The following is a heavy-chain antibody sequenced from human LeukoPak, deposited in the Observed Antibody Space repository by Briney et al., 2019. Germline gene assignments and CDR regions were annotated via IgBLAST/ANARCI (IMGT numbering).Heavy chain of an antibody. CDR3: ARETHTMVRGVPDY. V-gene: IGHV3-48*01. J-gene: IGHJ4*02. D-gene: IGHD3-10*01. CDR2: ISSSSSTI. CDR1: GFTFSSYS. Sequence: GGSLRLSCAASGFTFSSYSTNWVRQAPGKGLEWVSYISSSSSTIYYADSVKGRFTISRDNAKNSLYLQMNSLRAEDTAVYYCARETHTMVRGVPDYWGQGTLVTVSS.